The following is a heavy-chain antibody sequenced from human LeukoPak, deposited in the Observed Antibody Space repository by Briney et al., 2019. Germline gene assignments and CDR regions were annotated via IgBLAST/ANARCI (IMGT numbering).Heavy chain of an antibody. CDR1: GFTFGDYA. V-gene: IGHV3-49*03. J-gene: IGHJ4*02. D-gene: IGHD6-19*01. Sequence: GGSLRLSCTASGFTFGDYAMSWFRQAPGKGLEWVGFIRSKAYGGTTEYAASVKGRFTISRDDSKSIAYLQMNSLKTEDTAVYYCGGDSSGWYYFDHWGQGTLVTVSS. CDR2: IRSKAYGGTT. CDR3: GGDSSGWYYFDH.